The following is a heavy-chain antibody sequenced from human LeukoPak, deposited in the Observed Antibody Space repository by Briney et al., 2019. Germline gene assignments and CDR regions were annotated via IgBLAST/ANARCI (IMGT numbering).Heavy chain of an antibody. CDR2: INHSGST. CDR3: ARGFKYDILTGYYKGDAFDI. V-gene: IGHV4-34*01. D-gene: IGHD3-9*01. CDR1: GGSFSGYY. J-gene: IGHJ3*02. Sequence: PSETLSLTCAVYGGSFSGYYWSWIRQPPGKGLEWIGEINHSGSTNYNPSLKSRVTISVDTSKNQFSLKLSSVTAADTAVYHCARGFKYDILTGYYKGDAFDIWGQGTMVTVSS.